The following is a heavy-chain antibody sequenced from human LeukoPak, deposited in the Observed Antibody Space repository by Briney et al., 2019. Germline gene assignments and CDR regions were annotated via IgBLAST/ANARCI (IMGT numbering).Heavy chain of an antibody. CDR2: TYHSGST. CDR1: GYSISSGYY. V-gene: IGHV4-38-2*01. CDR3: ARTPHYYDSKGAFDI. Sequence: SETLSLTCAVSGYSISSGYYWGWIRQPPGKGLEWIGSTYHSGSTYYNPSLKSRGTIAVDTSKNQFSLKLSSVTAADTAVYYCARTPHYYDSKGAFDIWGQGTMVTVSS. D-gene: IGHD3-22*01. J-gene: IGHJ3*02.